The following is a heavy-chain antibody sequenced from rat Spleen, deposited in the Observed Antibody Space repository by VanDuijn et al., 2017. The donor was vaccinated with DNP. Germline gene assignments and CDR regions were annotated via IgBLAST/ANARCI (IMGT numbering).Heavy chain of an antibody. CDR3: AKAGGYSPWYFDY. Sequence: EVQLVESGGGLVQPGRSLKLSCAASGFTFSDYPMAWVRQAPKRGLEWVATITYDGSKTFYRDSVKGRFTISRDSAKGTLYLQMDSLGSEDTATYYCAKAGGYSPWYFDYWGQGVMVTVSS. J-gene: IGHJ2*01. D-gene: IGHD1-11*01. CDR1: GFTFSDYP. V-gene: IGHV5S10*01. CDR2: ITYDGSKT.